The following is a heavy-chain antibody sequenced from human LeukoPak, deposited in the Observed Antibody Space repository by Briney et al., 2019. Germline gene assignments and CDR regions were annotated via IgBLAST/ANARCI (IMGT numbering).Heavy chain of an antibody. CDR3: ARASTIGSFDI. CDR1: GGSISSSSYY. D-gene: IGHD5-24*01. Sequence: PSETLSLTCTVSGGSISSSSYYWGWIRQPPGKGLEWIGSIYYSGDTYYNPSLKSRVTISVDTSKNQFSLKLSSVTAADTAVYYCARASTIGSFDIWGQGTMVTVSS. J-gene: IGHJ3*02. CDR2: IYYSGDT. V-gene: IGHV4-39*07.